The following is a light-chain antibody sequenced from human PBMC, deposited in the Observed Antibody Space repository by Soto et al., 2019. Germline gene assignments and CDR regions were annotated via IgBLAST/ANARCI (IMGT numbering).Light chain of an antibody. CDR3: QQDNSYSWT. J-gene: IGKJ1*01. V-gene: IGKV1-5*03. CDR1: QSISSW. Sequence: DIQLTQTPSTLPASVRDRVTITCRASQSISSWLAWYQQKPGKAPKLLIYKASSLESGVPSRFSATVSGTEFSLTITSLQPEDFATYYCQQDNSYSWTLGQGTKVDIK. CDR2: KAS.